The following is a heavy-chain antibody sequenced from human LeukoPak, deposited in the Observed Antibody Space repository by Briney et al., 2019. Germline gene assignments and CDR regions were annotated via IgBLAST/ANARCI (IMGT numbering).Heavy chain of an antibody. Sequence: PSETLSLTCAVYGGSFSGYYWSWIRQPPGKGLEWIGEINHSGSTNYNPSLKGRVTISVDTSKNQFSLKLSSVTAADTAVYYYARLRITMVRGRRAYWFDPWGQGTLVTVSS. V-gene: IGHV4-34*01. J-gene: IGHJ5*02. CDR2: INHSGST. CDR1: GGSFSGYY. D-gene: IGHD3-10*01. CDR3: ARLRITMVRGRRAYWFDP.